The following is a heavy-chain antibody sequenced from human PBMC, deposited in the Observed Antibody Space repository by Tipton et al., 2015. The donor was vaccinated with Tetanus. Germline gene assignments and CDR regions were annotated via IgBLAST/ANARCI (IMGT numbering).Heavy chain of an antibody. Sequence: QLVQSGAEVKKPGSSVKVSCKASGGTFSSYAISWVRQAPGQGLEWMGGIIPIFGTASYAQKFQGRVTITADESTSTAYMELSSLRSEDTAVYYCARRSTGYSSSWYWFDPWGQGTLVTVSS. V-gene: IGHV1-69*01. D-gene: IGHD6-13*01. CDR3: ARRSTGYSSSWYWFDP. CDR2: IIPIFGTA. J-gene: IGHJ5*02. CDR1: GGTFSSYA.